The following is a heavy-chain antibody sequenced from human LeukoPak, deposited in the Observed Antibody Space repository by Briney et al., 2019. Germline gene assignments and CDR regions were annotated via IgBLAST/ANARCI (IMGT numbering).Heavy chain of an antibody. J-gene: IGHJ4*02. D-gene: IGHD3-22*01. V-gene: IGHV1-18*01. CDR2: ISAYNGNT. CDR3: ARVSNYYDSSGPEGGDYFDY. CDR1: GYTFTSYG. Sequence: ASVKVSCKASGYTFTSYGISWVRQAPGQGLEWMGWISAYNGNTNYAQKLQGRVTMTTDTSTSTAYMELRSLRSDDTAVYYCARVSNYYDSSGPEGGDYFDYWGQGTLVTVSS.